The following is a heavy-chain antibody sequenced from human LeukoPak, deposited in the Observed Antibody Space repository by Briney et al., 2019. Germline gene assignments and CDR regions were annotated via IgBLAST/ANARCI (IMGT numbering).Heavy chain of an antibody. CDR2: IYYSGST. J-gene: IGHJ4*02. CDR3: ARTIVGAPHF. V-gene: IGHV4-39*01. CDR1: GVSISSSSHY. Sequence: PSETLSLTCTVSGVSISSSSHYWGWIRQPPGKGLEWIGSIYYSGSTYYNPSLKSRVTISVDTSKNQFSLKLSSVTAADTAVYYCARTIVGAPHFWGQGTLVTVSS. D-gene: IGHD1-26*01.